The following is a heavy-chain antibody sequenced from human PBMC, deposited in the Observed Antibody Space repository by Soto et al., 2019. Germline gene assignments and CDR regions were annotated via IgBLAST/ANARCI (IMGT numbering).Heavy chain of an antibody. D-gene: IGHD3-16*01. Sequence: SETLSLTCNISGVSTGTNYCTWVRQSPGGGLEWIASTFYTGSTTYNPALKSRVSISVDTPKKFYSLKLTSVTAADTAIYYCATALGGGIMDVWGRGTTVTVSS. J-gene: IGHJ6*02. CDR1: GVSTGTNY. V-gene: IGHV4-59*01. CDR2: TFYTGST. CDR3: ATALGGGIMDV.